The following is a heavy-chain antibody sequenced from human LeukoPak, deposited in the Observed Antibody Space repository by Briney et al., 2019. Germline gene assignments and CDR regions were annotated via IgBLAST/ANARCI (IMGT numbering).Heavy chain of an antibody. J-gene: IGHJ5*02. CDR3: ARAIKLAAAGMDS. CDR1: GFTFSSYW. Sequence: GGSLRLSCAASGFTFSSYWMHWVRQAPGKGLVWVSRINTDGSSTRYADSVKGRFTISRDNAKNTLYLQMNSLRAEDTAVYYCARAIKLAAAGMDSWGQGTLVTVSS. CDR2: INTDGSST. V-gene: IGHV3-74*01. D-gene: IGHD6-13*01.